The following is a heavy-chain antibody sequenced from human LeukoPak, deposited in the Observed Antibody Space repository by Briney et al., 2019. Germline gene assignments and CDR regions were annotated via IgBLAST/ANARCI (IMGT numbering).Heavy chain of an antibody. CDR3: AKNKGQLVPNYCMNV. J-gene: IGHJ6*03. D-gene: IGHD6-13*01. Sequence: GGSLRLSCTAYGFTLSSFAMSWVRQAPGKGLELVSTLSSSGVRTYYADSVKGRFTISRDNSLNTVFLQMNSLRGEDTAIYYCAKNKGQLVPNYCMNVWGKGTTVTVSS. CDR2: LSSSGVRT. V-gene: IGHV3-23*01. CDR1: GFTLSSFA.